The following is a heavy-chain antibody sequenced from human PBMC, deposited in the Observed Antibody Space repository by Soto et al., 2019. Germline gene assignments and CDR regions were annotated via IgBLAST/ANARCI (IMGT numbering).Heavy chain of an antibody. D-gene: IGHD3-22*01. CDR3: ARDQYYYDSSGYYYVSEYFQH. CDR2: IVVGSGNT. CDR1: GFTFTSSA. J-gene: IGHJ1*01. Sequence: SVKVSCKASGFTFTSSAVQWVRQARGQRLEWIGWIVVGSGNTNYAQKFQERVTITRDMSTSTAYMELSSLRSEDTAVYYCARDQYYYDSSGYYYVSEYFQHWGQGTLVTVSS. V-gene: IGHV1-58*01.